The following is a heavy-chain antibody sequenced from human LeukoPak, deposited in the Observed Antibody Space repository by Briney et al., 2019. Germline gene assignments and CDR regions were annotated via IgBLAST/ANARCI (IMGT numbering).Heavy chain of an antibody. Sequence: GGSLRLICIVSGFTVSGTYMDWVRQAPGKGLEWVSLIYGDGTTVYADSVKGRFTISRDTSKNMVHLQMDSLRPEDSAVYYCARDRAGTQSWVELDLWGQGTLVTVSS. CDR1: GFTVSGTY. D-gene: IGHD3-10*01. V-gene: IGHV3-53*01. CDR2: IYGDGTT. J-gene: IGHJ5*02. CDR3: ARDRAGTQSWVELDL.